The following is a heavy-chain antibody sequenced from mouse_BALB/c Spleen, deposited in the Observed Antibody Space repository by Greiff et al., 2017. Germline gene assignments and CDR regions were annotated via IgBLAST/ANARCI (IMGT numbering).Heavy chain of an antibody. V-gene: IGHV1S81*02. J-gene: IGHJ3*01. CDR2: INPSNGRT. CDR1: GYTFTSYW. Sequence: QVQLQQPGAELVKPGASVKLSCKASGYTFTSYWMHSVKQRPGQGLEWIGEINPSNGRTNYNEKFKSKATLTVDKSSSTAYMQLSSLTSEDSAVYYCARREYGNYGSAYWGQGTLVTVSA. D-gene: IGHD2-10*02. CDR3: ARREYGNYGSAY.